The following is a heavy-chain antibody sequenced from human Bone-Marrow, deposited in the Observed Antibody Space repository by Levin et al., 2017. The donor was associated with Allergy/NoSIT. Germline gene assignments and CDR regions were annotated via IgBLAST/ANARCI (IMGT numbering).Heavy chain of an antibody. J-gene: IGHJ4*02. CDR3: ARESRGNYYDS. CDR1: GFTFRDHA. CDR2: IPFDGKNQ. V-gene: IGHV3-30*04. Sequence: GGSLRLSCEASGFTFRDHAMHWVRQAPGKGLEWVAVIPFDGKNQHYADSVKGRFTLSRDNSENTLDLQMDSLKAEDTAVYFCARESRGNYYDSWGQGTLVIVSS. D-gene: IGHD1-26*01.